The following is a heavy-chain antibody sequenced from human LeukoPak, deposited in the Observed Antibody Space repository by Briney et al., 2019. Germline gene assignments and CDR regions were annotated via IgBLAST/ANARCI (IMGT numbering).Heavy chain of an antibody. V-gene: IGHV3-15*01. J-gene: IGHJ6*02. CDR3: TTGRGSLYGMDV. D-gene: IGHD1-14*01. CDR2: IKSKTDGGTT. CDR1: GFTFSNAW. Sequence: GGSLRLSCAASGFTFSNAWMNWVRQAPGKGLEWVGRIKSKTDGGTTDYAAPVKGRFTISRDDSKTTLYLQMNSLTTEDTAVYHCTTGRGSLYGMDVWGQGTTVTVSS.